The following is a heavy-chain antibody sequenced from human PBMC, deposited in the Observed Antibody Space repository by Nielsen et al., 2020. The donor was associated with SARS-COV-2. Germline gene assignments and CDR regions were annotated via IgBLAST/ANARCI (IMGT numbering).Heavy chain of an antibody. CDR1: GFTFSSYE. D-gene: IGHD3-3*01. CDR2: ISSSSSYI. CDR3: AIIWSGYTDAFDI. Sequence: GESLKISCAASGFTFSSYEMNWVRQAPGKGLEWVSSISSSSSYIYYADSVKGRFTISRDNAKNSLYLQMNSLRAEDTAVYYCAIIWSGYTDAFDIWGQGTMVTVSS. V-gene: IGHV3-21*01. J-gene: IGHJ3*02.